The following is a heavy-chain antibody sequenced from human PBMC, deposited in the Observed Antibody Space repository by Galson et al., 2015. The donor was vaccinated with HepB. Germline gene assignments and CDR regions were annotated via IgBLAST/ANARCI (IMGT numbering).Heavy chain of an antibody. CDR1: GFTYNNYW. CDR3: VKNGDMVATIFAY. D-gene: IGHD5-12*01. V-gene: IGHV3-48*02. J-gene: IGHJ4*02. Sequence: SLRLSCAVSGFTYNNYWMSWVRQAPGKGLEWVSYISISSTTIYYADSVKGRFTISRDNAKNLVFLQMNSLRDEDTALYYCVKNGDMVATIFAYWGQGALVTVSS. CDR2: ISISSTTI.